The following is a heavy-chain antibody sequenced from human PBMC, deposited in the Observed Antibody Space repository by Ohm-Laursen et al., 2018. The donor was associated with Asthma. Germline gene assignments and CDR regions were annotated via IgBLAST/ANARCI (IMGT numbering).Heavy chain of an antibody. CDR3: AKDRSVIAVAGRKYYFDY. V-gene: IGHV3-30*18. Sequence: SLRLSCAASRFTFSSYGMHWVRQAPGKGLEWVAVISYDGSNKYYADSVKGRFTISRDNSKNTLYLQMNSLRPDDTAVYYCAKDRSVIAVAGRKYYFDYWGQGTLVTVSS. J-gene: IGHJ4*02. CDR2: ISYDGSNK. CDR1: RFTFSSYG. D-gene: IGHD6-19*01.